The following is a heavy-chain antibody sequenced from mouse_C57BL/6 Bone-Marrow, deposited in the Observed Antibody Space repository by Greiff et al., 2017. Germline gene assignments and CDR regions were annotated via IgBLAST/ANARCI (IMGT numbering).Heavy chain of an antibody. CDR3: ASRGYYDWYFDV. CDR2: IHPNSGST. D-gene: IGHD2-3*01. Sequence: VQLQQPGAELVKPGASVKLSCKASGYTFTSYWMHWVKQRPGQGLEWIGMIHPNSGSTNYNEKFKSKATLTVDKSSSTAYMQLSSLTSEDSAVYYSASRGYYDWYFDVWGTGTTVTVSS. CDR1: GYTFTSYW. V-gene: IGHV1-64*01. J-gene: IGHJ1*03.